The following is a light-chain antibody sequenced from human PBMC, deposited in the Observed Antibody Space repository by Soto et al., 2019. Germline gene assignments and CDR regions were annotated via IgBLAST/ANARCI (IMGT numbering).Light chain of an antibody. CDR1: SSDVGGYNY. J-gene: IGLJ1*01. Sequence: QSVLTQPASVSGSPGQSITISCTGTSSDVGGYNYVSWYQQHPGKAPKLMIYEVSNRPSGVSNRFSGSKSGNTASLTISGLQAEDEADYYCSSYTSSSTLYVFGTGTKDT. CDR2: EVS. V-gene: IGLV2-14*01. CDR3: SSYTSSSTLYV.